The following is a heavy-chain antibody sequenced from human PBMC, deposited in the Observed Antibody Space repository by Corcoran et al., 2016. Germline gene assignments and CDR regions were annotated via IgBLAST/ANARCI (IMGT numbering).Heavy chain of an antibody. D-gene: IGHD4-4*01. J-gene: IGHJ4*02. CDR2: INHSGST. CDR1: GGSFSGYY. V-gene: IGHV4-34*01. CDR3: ARLRSYYSNYGFDY. Sequence: QVQLQQWGAGLLKPSETLSLTCAVYGGSFSGYYWSWIRQPPGKGLEWIGEINHSGSTNYNPSLKSRVTISVDTSKNQFSLKLSSVTAADTAVYYCARLRSYYSNYGFDYWGQGTLVTVSS.